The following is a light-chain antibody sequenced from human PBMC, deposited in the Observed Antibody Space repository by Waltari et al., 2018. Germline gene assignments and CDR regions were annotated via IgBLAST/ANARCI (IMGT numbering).Light chain of an antibody. J-gene: IGKJ3*01. CDR1: QRVSSSS. CDR2: HAS. V-gene: IGKV3-20*01. CDR3: QQYGASPFT. Sequence: EIVLTQSPGTLSLSPGERATLSCRASQRVSSSSLAWYQQKPGQAPRLLIYHASSRATGIPDRFSGRGSETDFTLTISRLEPEDFAVYYCQQYGASPFTFGPGTKVDIK.